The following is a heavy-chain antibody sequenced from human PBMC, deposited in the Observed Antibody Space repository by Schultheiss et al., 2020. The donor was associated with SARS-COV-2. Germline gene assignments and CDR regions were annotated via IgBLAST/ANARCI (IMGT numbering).Heavy chain of an antibody. CDR3: ARSRQGWELRGGYYYGMDV. Sequence: SGPTLVKPTETLTLTCTVSGFSLSNARMGVSWIRQPPGKALEWLAHIFSNDEKSYSTSLKSRLTISKDNSKSQVVLTMTNMDPVDTATYYCARSRQGWELRGGYYYGMDVWGQGTTVTVSS. CDR1: GFSLSNARMG. V-gene: IGHV2-26*01. J-gene: IGHJ6*02. D-gene: IGHD1-26*01. CDR2: IFSNDEK.